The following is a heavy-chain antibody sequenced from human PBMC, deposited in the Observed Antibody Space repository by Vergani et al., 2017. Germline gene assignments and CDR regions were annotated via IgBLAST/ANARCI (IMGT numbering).Heavy chain of an antibody. V-gene: IGHV1-46*03. D-gene: IGHD3-10*01. Sequence: QVHLVQSGAEVKKPGSSVKVSCKASGGTFSSYTISWVRQAPGQGLEWMGIINPSGGSTSYAQKFQGRVTMTRDTSTSTVYMELSSLRSEDTAVYYCARLHGGYLYYWGQGTLVTVSS. CDR3: ARLHGGYLYY. J-gene: IGHJ4*02. CDR1: GGTFSSYT. CDR2: INPSGGST.